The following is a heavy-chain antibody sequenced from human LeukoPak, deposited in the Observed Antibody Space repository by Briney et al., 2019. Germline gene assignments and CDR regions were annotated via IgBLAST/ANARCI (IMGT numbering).Heavy chain of an antibody. D-gene: IGHD2-2*02. V-gene: IGHV3-7*01. CDR1: GFTFSSYW. CDR3: ARDPIDIVVVPAAIQPDY. Sequence: GGSLRLSCAASGFTFSSYWMSWVRQAPGKGLEWVANIEQDGSEKYYVDSVKGRFTISRDNAKNSLYLQMNSLRAEDTAVYYCARDPIDIVVVPAAIQPDYWGQGTLVIVSS. J-gene: IGHJ4*02. CDR2: IEQDGSEK.